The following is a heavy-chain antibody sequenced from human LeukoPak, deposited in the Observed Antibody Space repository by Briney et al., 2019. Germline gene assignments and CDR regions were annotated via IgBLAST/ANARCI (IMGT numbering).Heavy chain of an antibody. CDR3: ARDGSDNWGLFDN. J-gene: IGHJ4*02. V-gene: IGHV4-39*07. CDR2: HYHTGRI. CDR1: GGSISGTSYC. D-gene: IGHD1-1*01. Sequence: PSETLSLTCSVSGGSISGTSYCWGWIRQPPGKGPEWIGSHYHTGRIYHNPSLSSRVTISVDTSKNQFSLKLSSVTDADTAVYYCARDGSDNWGLFDNWGRGTLVTVSS.